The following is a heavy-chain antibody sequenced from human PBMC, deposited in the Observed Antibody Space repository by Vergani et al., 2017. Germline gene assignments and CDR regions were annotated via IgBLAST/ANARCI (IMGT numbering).Heavy chain of an antibody. J-gene: IGHJ2*01. CDR3: ARGAFYCSGGSCYSEPTNWYFDL. CDR2: INPNSGVT. D-gene: IGHD2-15*01. Sequence: QVQLVQSGAEVKKPGASVKVSCKASGYTFTGYYMHWVRQAPGQGLEWMGWINPNSGVTNYAQKFQGRVTMTRDTSISTAYMELSRLRSDYTAVYYCARGAFYCSGGSCYSEPTNWYFDLWGRGTLVTVSS. CDR1: GYTFTGYY. V-gene: IGHV1-2*02.